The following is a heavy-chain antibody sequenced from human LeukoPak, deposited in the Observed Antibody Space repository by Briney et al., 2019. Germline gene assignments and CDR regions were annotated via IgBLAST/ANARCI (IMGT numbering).Heavy chain of an antibody. Sequence: SQTLSLTCTVSGASISSGGYYWSWIRQPPGKRLEWIGYIYYSGSTNYNPSLKSRVTISVDTSKNQFSLKLSSVTAADTAVYYCARGGWYSGLWGRGTLVTVSS. CDR3: ARGGWYSGL. V-gene: IGHV4-61*08. CDR2: IYYSGST. CDR1: GASISSGGYY. J-gene: IGHJ2*01.